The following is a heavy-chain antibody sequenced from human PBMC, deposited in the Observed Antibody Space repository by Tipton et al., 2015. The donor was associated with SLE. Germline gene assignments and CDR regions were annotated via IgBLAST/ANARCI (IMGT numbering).Heavy chain of an antibody. CDR1: GGSISSGSYY. Sequence: TLSLTCTVSGGSISSGSYYWSWIRQPAGKGLEWIGHIYTSGSTNYNPSLKSRVTMSVDTSKNQFSLKLSSVTAADTAVYYCARHEDRSYFDYWGQGTLVTVSS. CDR3: ARHEDRSYFDY. V-gene: IGHV4-61*09. D-gene: IGHD2-15*01. J-gene: IGHJ4*02. CDR2: IYTSGST.